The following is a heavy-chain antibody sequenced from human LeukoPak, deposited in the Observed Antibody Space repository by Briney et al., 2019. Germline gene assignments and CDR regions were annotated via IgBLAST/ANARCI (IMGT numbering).Heavy chain of an antibody. CDR3: ARDLRDGYNFDY. CDR2: ISYDGSNK. CDR1: GFTFSSYA. Sequence: GGSLRLSCAASGFTFSSYAMHWVRQAPGKGLEWVAVISYDGSNKYYADSVKGRFTISRDNSKNTLYLQMNSLRAEDTAVYYCARDLRDGYNFDYWGQGTRVTVSS. V-gene: IGHV3-30*04. J-gene: IGHJ4*02. D-gene: IGHD5-24*01.